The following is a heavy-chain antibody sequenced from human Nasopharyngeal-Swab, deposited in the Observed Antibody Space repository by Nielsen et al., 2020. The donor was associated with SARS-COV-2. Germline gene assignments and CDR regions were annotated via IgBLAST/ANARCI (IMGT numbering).Heavy chain of an antibody. CDR1: GFTFSSYG. D-gene: IGHD2-15*01. Sequence: GESLKISCAASGFTFSSYGMHWVRQAPGKGLEWVSAISGSGGSTYYADSVKGRFTISRDNSKNTLHLQMNSLRAEDTAVYYCAKKPGGRYCSGGSCYYRDWGQGTLVTVSS. CDR2: ISGSGGST. V-gene: IGHV3-23*01. CDR3: AKKPGGRYCSGGSCYYRD. J-gene: IGHJ4*02.